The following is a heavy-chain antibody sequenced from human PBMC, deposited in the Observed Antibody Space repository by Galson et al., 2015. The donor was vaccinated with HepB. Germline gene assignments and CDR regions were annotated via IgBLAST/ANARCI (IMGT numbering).Heavy chain of an antibody. V-gene: IGHV6-1*01. CDR2: TYYRSKWYN. D-gene: IGHD6-13*01. J-gene: IGHJ4*02. CDR3: ARTYSSSWLELYYFDY. CDR1: GDSVSSNSAA. Sequence: CAISGDSVSSNSAAWNWIRQSPSRGLEWLGRTYYRSKWYNDYAVSVKSRITINPDTSKNQFSLQLNSVTPEDTAVYYCARTYSSSWLELYYFDYWGQGTLVTRSS.